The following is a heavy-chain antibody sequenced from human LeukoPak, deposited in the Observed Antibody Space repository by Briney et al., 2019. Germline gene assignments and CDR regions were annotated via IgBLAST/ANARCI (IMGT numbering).Heavy chain of an antibody. V-gene: IGHV3-7*01. CDR1: GFTFSTYW. J-gene: IGHJ1*01. CDR3: ARDSPGYGAYVS. Sequence: GVSLRLFCAACGFTFSTYWMTWVRQAPGKGLEWVANITEDGSREYYVESVKGRFTISRDNAKNSLYLQVDSLTAEDTAVYYCARDSPGYGAYVSWGQGTLVSVSS. D-gene: IGHD5-12*01. CDR2: ITEDGSRE.